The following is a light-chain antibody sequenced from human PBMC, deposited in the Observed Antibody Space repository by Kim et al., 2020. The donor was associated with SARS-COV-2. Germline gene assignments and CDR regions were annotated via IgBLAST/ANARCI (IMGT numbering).Light chain of an antibody. CDR2: GAS. J-gene: IGKJ4*01. CDR3: RQYDNLPPT. V-gene: IGKV1-33*01. Sequence: DSQMTQSPSSLSASVGDRVTITCQASLDITKYLNWYQQKLGMAPKLLIYGASNLESGVPSRFSGSGSGTDFTLSISTLQPEDIATYYCRQYDNLPPTFGRGTRVDIK. CDR1: LDITKY.